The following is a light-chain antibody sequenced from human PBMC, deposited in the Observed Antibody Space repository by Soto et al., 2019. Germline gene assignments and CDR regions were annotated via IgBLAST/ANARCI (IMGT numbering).Light chain of an antibody. CDR1: QDISSW. J-gene: IGKJ3*01. V-gene: IGKV1-12*01. CDR2: AAS. Sequence: DLQMTQSPSSVSASVGDRVTITCRASQDISSWLAWYQQKPGKAPKLLIYAASSLQSGVPSRFSGSGSGTDFTLIISSLQPEDFATYYCQQANSFPRTFGPGTKVDIK. CDR3: QQANSFPRT.